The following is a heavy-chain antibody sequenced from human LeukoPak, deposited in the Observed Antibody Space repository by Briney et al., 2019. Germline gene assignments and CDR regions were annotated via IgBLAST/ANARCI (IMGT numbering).Heavy chain of an antibody. CDR1: GFTLSDYY. V-gene: IGHV3-11*01. CDR3: ARDHCSSTSCASYFDY. Sequence: PGGSLRLSCAASGFTLSDYYMSWIRQAPGKGLEWVSYISSSGSTIYYADSVKGRFTISRDNAKNSLYLQMNSLRAEDTAVYYCARDHCSSTSCASYFDYWGQGTLVTVSS. J-gene: IGHJ4*02. CDR2: ISSSGSTI. D-gene: IGHD2-2*01.